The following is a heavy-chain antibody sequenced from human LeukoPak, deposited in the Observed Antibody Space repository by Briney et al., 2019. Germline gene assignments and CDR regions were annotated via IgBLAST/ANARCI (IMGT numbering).Heavy chain of an antibody. Sequence: ASVKVSCKTSGYTFTSYGISWVRQAPGRGLEWMGWISAYNGNTNYAQKLQGRVTMTTDTSTSTAYMELRSLRSDDTAVYYCARAAYYDSSGYSTTYYYYGMDVWGQGTTVTVSS. J-gene: IGHJ6*02. CDR1: GYTFTSYG. D-gene: IGHD3-22*01. CDR3: ARAAYYDSSGYSTTYYYYGMDV. V-gene: IGHV1-18*01. CDR2: ISAYNGNT.